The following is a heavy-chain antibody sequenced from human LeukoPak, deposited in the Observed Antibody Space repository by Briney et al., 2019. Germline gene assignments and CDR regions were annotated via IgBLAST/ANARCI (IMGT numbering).Heavy chain of an antibody. D-gene: IGHD3-10*01. Sequence: PSQTLSLTCSVSGGSISSGDYHWSWIRQPPGKGLEWIGYILYSGSPYYSPSLKSRVTISVDTSTHQFSLQLSSVTAADTAVYYCAAARQYYSGSRSYTAAFDIWGQGTLVTVSS. CDR1: GGSISSGDYH. CDR2: ILYSGSP. V-gene: IGHV4-30-4*01. J-gene: IGHJ3*02. CDR3: AAARQYYSGSRSYTAAFDI.